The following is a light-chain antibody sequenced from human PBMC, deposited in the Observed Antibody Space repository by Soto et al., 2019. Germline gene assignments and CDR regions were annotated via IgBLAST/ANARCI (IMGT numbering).Light chain of an antibody. J-gene: IGKJ1*01. V-gene: IGKV1-9*01. Sequence: IQVTQSPSSLSASVGDRVTITCRASQDISSYLAWYQQKPGKAPTLLIYAASTLQSGVPSRFSGSGFGTEFTLTISRLQSEDFAVYYCQQYNNWPWAVGPGTKVDNK. CDR1: QDISSY. CDR3: QQYNNWPWA. CDR2: AAS.